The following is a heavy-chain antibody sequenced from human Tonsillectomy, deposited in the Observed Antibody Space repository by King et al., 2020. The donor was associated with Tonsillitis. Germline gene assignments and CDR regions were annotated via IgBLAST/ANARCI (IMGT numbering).Heavy chain of an antibody. Sequence: VQLVESGGGLVQPGRSLRLSCAASGFTFDDYAMHWVRQAPGKGLEWVSGISWNSGSIGYADSVKGRFTISRDNAKNSLHLQMNSLTAEDTAFYFCVTPISGAQVLWGQGALVTVSS. V-gene: IGHV3-9*01. D-gene: IGHD2-2*02. CDR3: VTPISGAQVL. J-gene: IGHJ4*02. CDR2: ISWNSGSI. CDR1: GFTFDDYA.